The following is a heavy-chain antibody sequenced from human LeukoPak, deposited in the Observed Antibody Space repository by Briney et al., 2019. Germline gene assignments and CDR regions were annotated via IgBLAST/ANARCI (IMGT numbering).Heavy chain of an antibody. D-gene: IGHD3-16*01. CDR1: GFIFSNYG. CDR2: IKSVGSEK. J-gene: IGHJ4*02. V-gene: IGHV3-30*02. CDR3: VKEVSFGEMGGDI. Sequence: GGSLRLSCAASGFIFSNYGMHWVRQTPGKGLEWVTFIKSVGSEKDYADSVKGRFTISRDNSKSTLYLQMNSLRAEDMALYHCVKEVSFGEMGGDIWGQGTLVTVSS.